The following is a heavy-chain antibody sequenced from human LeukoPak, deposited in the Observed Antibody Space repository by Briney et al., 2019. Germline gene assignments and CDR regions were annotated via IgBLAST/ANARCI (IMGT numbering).Heavy chain of an antibody. CDR1: GFTFSSYA. J-gene: IGHJ4*02. CDR2: ISCDGSNK. Sequence: GGSLRPSCAASGFTFSSYAMHWVRQAPGKGLEWVAVISCDGSNKYYADSVKGRFTISRDNSKDTLYLQMNSLRAEDTAVYYCARDPGEIQLWLPHFDYWGQGTLVTVSS. CDR3: ARDPGEIQLWLPHFDY. D-gene: IGHD5-18*01. V-gene: IGHV3-30-3*01.